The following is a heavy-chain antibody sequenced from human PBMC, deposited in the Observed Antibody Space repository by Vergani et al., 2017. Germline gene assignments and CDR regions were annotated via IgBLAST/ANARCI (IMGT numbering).Heavy chain of an antibody. V-gene: IGHV1-3*01. CDR1: GGTFSSYA. Sequence: QVQLVQSGAEVKKPGSSVKVSCKASGGTFSSYAISWVRQAPGQRLEWMGWINAGNGNTKYSQKFQGRVTITRDTSASTAYMELSSLRSEDTAVYYCALAESSTSCINSVCITPETGSWFDPWGQGTLVTVSS. CDR3: ALAESSTSCINSVCITPETGSWFDP. CDR2: INAGNGNT. J-gene: IGHJ5*02. D-gene: IGHD2-2*01.